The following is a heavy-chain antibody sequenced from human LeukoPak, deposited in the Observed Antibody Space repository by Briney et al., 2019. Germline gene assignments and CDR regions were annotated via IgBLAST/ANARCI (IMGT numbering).Heavy chain of an antibody. CDR1: RFNFSIYS. D-gene: IGHD5-24*01. J-gene: IGHJ6*03. CDR3: VEDGSGHGRSYLDV. V-gene: IGHV3-23*01. Sequence: ARSLTLSCIPARFNFSIYSINWVSHPHGKWMEWDSVINAGGTRPYHADYVKDRLTTFRDNSKTTVFLEMNSLGVDDTALYYCVEDGSGHGRSYLDVWGKGTTVTVS. CDR2: INAGGTRP.